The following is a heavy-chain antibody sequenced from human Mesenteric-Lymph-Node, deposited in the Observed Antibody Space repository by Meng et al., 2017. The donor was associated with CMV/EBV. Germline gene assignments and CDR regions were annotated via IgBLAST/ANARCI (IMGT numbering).Heavy chain of an antibody. CDR2: INPKSGDT. CDR3: ARGDFYDFWRGFDY. V-gene: IGHV1-2*02. J-gene: IGHJ4*02. Sequence: PGYTFTGYYMHRVRKTPGQGLECMGGINPKSGDTNYAQKFQGRVTMTRDTSISTAYMELSRLTSDDTAVYYCARGDFYDFWRGFDYWGQGTLVTVSS. CDR1: GYTFTGYY. D-gene: IGHD3-3*01.